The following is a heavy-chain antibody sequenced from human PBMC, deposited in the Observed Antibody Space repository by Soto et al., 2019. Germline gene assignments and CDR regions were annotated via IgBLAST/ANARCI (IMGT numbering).Heavy chain of an antibody. V-gene: IGHV4-59*01. CDR3: ARDRRLERYYYYGMDV. D-gene: IGHD1-1*01. Sequence: SETLSLTCTVSGGSISSYYWSWIRQPPGKGLEWIGYIYYSGSTNYNPSLKSRVTISVDTSKNQFSLKLSSVTAADTAVYYCARDRRLERYYYYGMDVWGQGTTVTVSS. J-gene: IGHJ6*02. CDR1: GGSISSYY. CDR2: IYYSGST.